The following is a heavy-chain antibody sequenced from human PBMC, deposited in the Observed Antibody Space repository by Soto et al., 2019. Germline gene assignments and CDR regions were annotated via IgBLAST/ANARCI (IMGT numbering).Heavy chain of an antibody. CDR1: GGSIRSGDYY. J-gene: IGHJ5*02. Sequence: SVTQSLPSTVAGGSIRSGDYYCSWIHQPPGKGLEWIGYIYYSGSTYYSPSLKSRVTISVDTSKNQFSLKLSSVTAADTAVYYCARERPDGARLDPWGQGTLVTVSS. CDR2: IYYSGST. CDR3: ARERPDGARLDP. D-gene: IGHD6-6*01. V-gene: IGHV4-30-4*08.